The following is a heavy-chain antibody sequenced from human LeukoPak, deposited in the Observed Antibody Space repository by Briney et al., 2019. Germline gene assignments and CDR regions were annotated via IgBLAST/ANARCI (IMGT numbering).Heavy chain of an antibody. D-gene: IGHD6-19*01. CDR3: ACSVSSYSSGWYYFDY. J-gene: IGHJ4*02. CDR2: IYYSGST. CDR1: GGSISSYY. Sequence: SETLSLTCTVSGGSISSYYWSWIRQPPGKGLEWIGYIYYSGSTNYNPSLKSRVTMSVDTSKNQFSLKLSSVTAADTAVYYCACSVSSYSSGWYYFDYWGQGTLVTVSS. V-gene: IGHV4-59*08.